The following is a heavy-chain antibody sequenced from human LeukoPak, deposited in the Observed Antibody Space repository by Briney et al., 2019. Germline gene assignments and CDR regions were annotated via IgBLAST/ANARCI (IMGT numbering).Heavy chain of an antibody. J-gene: IGHJ4*02. CDR1: GYSFTSYW. Sequence: GESLKISCKGSGYSFTSYWIGWVRQMPGKGLEWIGIIYLGDSDTRYSPSFQGQVTISADKSISTAYLQWSSLKASDTAMYYCASISSYYDSSGYPDYWGQGTLVTVSS. CDR3: ASISSYYDSSGYPDY. CDR2: IYLGDSDT. D-gene: IGHD3-22*01. V-gene: IGHV5-51*01.